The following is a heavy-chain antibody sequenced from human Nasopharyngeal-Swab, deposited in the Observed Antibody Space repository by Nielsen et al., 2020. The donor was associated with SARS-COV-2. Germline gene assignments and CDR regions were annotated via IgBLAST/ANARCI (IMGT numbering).Heavy chain of an antibody. Sequence: GRSLRLSCAASGFTFSSYSMNWVRQAPGKGLEWVSYISSSSSTIYYADSVKGRFTISRDNAKNSLYLQMNSLRDEDTAVYYCAPAKHSYYYYYGMDVWGQGTTVTVSS. J-gene: IGHJ6*02. CDR2: ISSSSSTI. V-gene: IGHV3-48*02. CDR3: APAKHSYYYYYGMDV. CDR1: GFTFSSYS.